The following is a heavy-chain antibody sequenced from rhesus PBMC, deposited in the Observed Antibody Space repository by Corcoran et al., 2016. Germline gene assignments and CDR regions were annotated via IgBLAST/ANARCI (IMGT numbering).Heavy chain of an antibody. V-gene: IGHV2S1*01. D-gene: IGHD4-29*01. Sequence: QVTLKESGPAQVKPTQTLTLTCTFSGFSLTTSGRGVGWIRQPHGKALDWLATICWDDDKAPSTSLKSRLTISKATSQHQVVLTMTNMDPVDTATYYRARVIGSSHVDYWGQGVLVTVSS. CDR2: ICWDDDK. J-gene: IGHJ4*01. CDR1: GFSLTTSGRG. CDR3: ARVIGSSHVDY.